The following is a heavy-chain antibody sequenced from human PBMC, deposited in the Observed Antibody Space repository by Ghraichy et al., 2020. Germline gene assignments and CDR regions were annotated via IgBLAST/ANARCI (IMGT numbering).Heavy chain of an antibody. CDR2: IKHDRSEK. V-gene: IGHV3-7*01. CDR3: ARGAFTRVGDCTNGVCRPSGSYYSGIGV. Sequence: GGSLRLSCAASGFSFTTYTYWMSGVRQAPGTGLEWVANIKHDRSEKYYVDSVQGRFTISRANAENSVYLQMKTLRADDTGVYYWARGAFTRVGDCTNGVCRPSGSYYSGIGVWGQGTPVTVSS. D-gene: IGHD2-8*01. CDR1: GFSFTTYTYW. J-gene: IGHJ6*02.